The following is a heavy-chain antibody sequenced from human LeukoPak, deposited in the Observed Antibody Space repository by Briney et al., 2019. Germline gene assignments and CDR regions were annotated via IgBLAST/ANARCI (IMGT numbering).Heavy chain of an antibody. CDR3: ASRAREFEY. J-gene: IGHJ4*02. D-gene: IGHD1-26*01. CDR1: GYSITSVY. Sequence: SETLSLTASVYGYSITSVYWSWLRQPPGKGLKCIGYIFHSGDTNYNPSLNSRATMSLDTSKNQFSLKLKSVTAADTAVYYCASRAREFEYWGQGILVTVSS. V-gene: IGHV4-59*13. CDR2: IFHSGDT.